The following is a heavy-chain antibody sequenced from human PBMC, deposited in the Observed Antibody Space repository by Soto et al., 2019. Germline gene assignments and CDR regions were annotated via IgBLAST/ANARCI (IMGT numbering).Heavy chain of an antibody. D-gene: IGHD2-15*01. J-gene: IGHJ5*01. Sequence: PSETLCVTCTVSVAFFSSGAHCWDWIRQFRGKGGEWIGHIYNSGSTYYNPSLKSRITMSVDTSKNQVTLMLRSVTAADTAIYYCAREYELDCSGGSCYSGWFDTWGHGTMVTVSS. CDR2: IYNSGST. CDR3: AREYELDCSGGSCYSGWFDT. V-gene: IGHV4-31*03. CDR1: VAFFSSGAHC.